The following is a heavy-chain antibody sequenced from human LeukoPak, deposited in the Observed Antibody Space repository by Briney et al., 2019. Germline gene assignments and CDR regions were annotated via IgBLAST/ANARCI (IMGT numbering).Heavy chain of an antibody. Sequence: SETLSLTCTVSGGSISSGDYYWSWIRQPPGKGLEWIGYIYYSGSTYYNPSLKSRVTISVDTSKNQFSLKLSSVTAADTAVYYCASSLRFGSLGWFDPWGQGTLVTVSS. J-gene: IGHJ5*02. CDR1: GGSISSGDYY. CDR3: ASSLRFGSLGWFDP. D-gene: IGHD3-16*01. CDR2: IYYSGST. V-gene: IGHV4-30-4*08.